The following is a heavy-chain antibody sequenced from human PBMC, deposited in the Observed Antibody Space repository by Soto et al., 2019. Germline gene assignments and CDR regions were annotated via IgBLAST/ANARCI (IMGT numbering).Heavy chain of an antibody. CDR3: AKDNEQDYYDSSGYPDY. CDR2: ISWNSGSI. D-gene: IGHD3-22*01. V-gene: IGHV3-9*01. CDR1: GFTFDDYA. Sequence: EVQLVESGGGLVQPGRSLRLSCAASGFTFDDYAMHWVRQAPGKGLEWVSGISWNSGSIGYADSVKGRFTISRDNAKNSLYLQMNSLRAEDTALYYCAKDNEQDYYDSSGYPDYWGQGTLVTVSS. J-gene: IGHJ4*02.